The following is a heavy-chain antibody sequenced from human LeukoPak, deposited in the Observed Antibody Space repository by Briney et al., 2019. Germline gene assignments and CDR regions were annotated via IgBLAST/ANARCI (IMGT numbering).Heavy chain of an antibody. J-gene: IGHJ4*02. CDR3: ARHSVLDPRIDY. D-gene: IGHD1-14*01. V-gene: IGHV4-39*01. CDR2: IYYSGST. CDR1: GGSISSSSYY. Sequence: SETLSLTCSVSGGSISSSSYYWGWIRQPPGKGLEWIGSIYYSGSTYYNPSLKSRVTISVDTSKNQFSLKLSSVTAADTAVYYCARHSVLDPRIDYWGQGTLVTVSS.